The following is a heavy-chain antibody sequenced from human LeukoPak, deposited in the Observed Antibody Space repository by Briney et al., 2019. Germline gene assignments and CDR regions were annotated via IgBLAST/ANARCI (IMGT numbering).Heavy chain of an antibody. V-gene: IGHV3-33*06. CDR3: AKGGSSFDY. J-gene: IGHJ4*02. Sequence: GGSLRLSCAASGFTFSSYGMHWVRQAPGKGLEWVVVIWYDGSNKYYADSVKGRFTISRDNSKNTLYLQMNSLRAEDTAVYYCAKGGSSFDYWGQGTLVTVSS. D-gene: IGHD6-13*01. CDR2: IWYDGSNK. CDR1: GFTFSSYG.